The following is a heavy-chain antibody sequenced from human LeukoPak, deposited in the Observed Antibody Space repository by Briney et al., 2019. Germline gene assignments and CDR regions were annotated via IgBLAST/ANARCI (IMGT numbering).Heavy chain of an antibody. CDR1: GGSISPYY. CDR2: IYYNGDT. Sequence: SGTLSLTCSVSGGSISPYYWSWIRQPPGKRLGWIGYIYYNGDTNYSPSLKSRVIISVHTSKNQFSLKLSSVIAADTAVYYCARGYGPGIDSWFDPWGQGTLVTVSS. V-gene: IGHV4-59*01. D-gene: IGHD3-10*01. J-gene: IGHJ5*02. CDR3: ARGYGPGIDSWFDP.